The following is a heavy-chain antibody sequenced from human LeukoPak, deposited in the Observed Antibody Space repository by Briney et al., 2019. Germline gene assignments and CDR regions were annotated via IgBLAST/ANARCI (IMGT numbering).Heavy chain of an antibody. CDR1: GYTFTGYY. D-gene: IGHD3-16*01. CDR3: ARDWGHSDAFDI. V-gene: IGHV1-2*02. Sequence: EASVKVSCKASGYTFTGYYMHWVRQAPGQGLEWMGWINPNSGGTNYAQKFQGRVTMTRDTSISTAYMELSRLRSDDTAVYYCARDWGHSDAFDIWGQGTMVTVSS. CDR2: INPNSGGT. J-gene: IGHJ3*02.